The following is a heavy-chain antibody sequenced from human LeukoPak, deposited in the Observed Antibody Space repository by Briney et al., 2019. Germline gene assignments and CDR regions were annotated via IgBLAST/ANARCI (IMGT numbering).Heavy chain of an antibody. J-gene: IGHJ3*02. CDR2: IFYSGST. D-gene: IGHD2/OR15-2a*01. CDR1: SGSISTSNYY. CDR3: AKSKGYGLIDI. Sequence: SETLSLTCTVSSGSISTSNYYWGWVRQPPGKALEWIGNIFYSGSTYYSPSLKSRFTISLDTSRNQFSLKLNSVTAADTAVYYCAKSKGYGLIDIWGQGTMVTVSS. V-gene: IGHV4-39*07.